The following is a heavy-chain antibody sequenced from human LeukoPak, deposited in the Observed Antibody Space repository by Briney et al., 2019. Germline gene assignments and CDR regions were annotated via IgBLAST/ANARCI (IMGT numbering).Heavy chain of an antibody. J-gene: IGHJ6*02. V-gene: IGHV3-33*01. CDR1: GFTFSSYG. CDR3: ARSPTYYYGMDV. CDR2: IWYDGSNI. Sequence: GGSLRLSCAASGFTFSSYGMHWVRQAPGKGLEWVAVIWYDGSNIYYADSVKGRFTISRDNSKNTLYLQMNSLRAEDTAVYYCARSPTYYYGMDVWGQGTTVTVSS.